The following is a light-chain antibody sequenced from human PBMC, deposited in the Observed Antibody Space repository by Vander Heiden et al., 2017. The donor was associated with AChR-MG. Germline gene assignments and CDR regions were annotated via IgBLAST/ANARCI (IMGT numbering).Light chain of an antibody. CDR3: SSYINRTTV. V-gene: IGLV2-14*01. CDR1: SSDVGGSNY. CDR2: DGT. J-gene: IGLJ3*02. Sequence: QSALTQPASVSGSPGQSITISCAGTSSDVGGSNYVSWYQQHPGKAPKLLIYDGTKRPSGFSNRFSGSRSGNTASLSISGLQAEDEADYYCSSYINRTTVFGGGTKVTVL.